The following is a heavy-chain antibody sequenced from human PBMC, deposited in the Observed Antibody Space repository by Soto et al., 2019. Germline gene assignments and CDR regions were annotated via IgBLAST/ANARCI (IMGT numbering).Heavy chain of an antibody. CDR3: ARSDYGDFSLPNGAFDI. J-gene: IGHJ3*02. CDR2: IYHSGST. D-gene: IGHD4-17*01. Sequence: QVQLQESGPGLVKPSGTLSLTCAVSSGSISSSNWWSWVRQPPGKGLEWIGEIYHSGSTNYNPSLKSRITISVDKSKNQFSRKLSSVTAADTAVYYCARSDYGDFSLPNGAFDIWGQGTMVTVSS. V-gene: IGHV4-4*02. CDR1: SGSISSSNW.